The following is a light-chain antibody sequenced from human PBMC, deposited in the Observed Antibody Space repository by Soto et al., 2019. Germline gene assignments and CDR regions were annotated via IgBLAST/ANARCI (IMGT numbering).Light chain of an antibody. V-gene: IGKV1-27*01. Sequence: QSPSSLSASVGDRVTITCRASQGISNYLAWYQQKPGKVPKLLIYAASTLQSGVPSRFSGSGSGTDFTLTISSLQPEDVATYYCQKYNSAPPLTFGGGTKVEIK. CDR2: AAS. J-gene: IGKJ4*01. CDR1: QGISNY. CDR3: QKYNSAPPLT.